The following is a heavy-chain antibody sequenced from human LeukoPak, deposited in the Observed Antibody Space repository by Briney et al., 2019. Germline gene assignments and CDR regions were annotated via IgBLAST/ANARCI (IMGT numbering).Heavy chain of an antibody. D-gene: IGHD3-22*01. CDR2: INPNSGGT. Sequence: GASVKVSCKASGYTFTGYYMHWVRQAPGQGLEWMGRINPNSGGTNYAQKFQGRVTMTRDTSISTAYMELSSLRSEDTAVYYYARHYDSSGYYDYWGQGTLVTVSS. CDR1: GYTFTGYY. CDR3: ARHYDSSGYYDY. J-gene: IGHJ4*02. V-gene: IGHV1-2*06.